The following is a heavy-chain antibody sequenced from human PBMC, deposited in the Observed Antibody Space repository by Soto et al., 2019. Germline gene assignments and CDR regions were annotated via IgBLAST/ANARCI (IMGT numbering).Heavy chain of an antibody. V-gene: IGHV3-23*01. CDR3: AKDRITMVRGVTWSDY. D-gene: IGHD3-10*01. Sequence: PEGSLRLSCAASGFTFSSYAMSWVRQAPGNGLEWVSAISGSGGSTYYADSVKGRFTISRDNSKNTLYLQMNSLRAEDTAVYYCAKDRITMVRGVTWSDYWGQGTLVTVSS. CDR2: ISGSGGST. J-gene: IGHJ4*02. CDR1: GFTFSSYA.